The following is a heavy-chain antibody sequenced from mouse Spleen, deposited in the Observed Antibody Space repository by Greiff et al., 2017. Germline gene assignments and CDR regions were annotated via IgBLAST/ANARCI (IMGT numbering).Heavy chain of an antibody. CDR3: NDGERAYAMDY. Sequence: EVQLQQSGAELVRSGASVKLSCTASGFNIKDYYMHWVKQRPEQGLEWIGWIDPENGDTEYAPKFQGKATMTADTSSNTAYLQLSSLTSEDTAVYYCNDGERAYAMDYWGQGTSVTVSS. V-gene: IGHV14-4*02. D-gene: IGHD3-3*01. CDR2: IDPENGDT. J-gene: IGHJ4*01. CDR1: GFNIKDYY.